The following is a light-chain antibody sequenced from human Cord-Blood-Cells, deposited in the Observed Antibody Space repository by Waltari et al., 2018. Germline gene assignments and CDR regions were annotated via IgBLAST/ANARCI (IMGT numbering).Light chain of an antibody. CDR2: WTS. V-gene: IGKV4-1*01. CDR3: QQYYSTPYS. J-gene: IGKJ2*03. Sequence: DIVMTQSPDSLALSLGERATINCQSSQSGLYSSNNKNYLAWYQHKPGQPPKSLIYWTSTRESGVPDRFGGSGSGTDFTLTISSLQAEDVAVYYCQQYYSTPYSFGQGTKLEIK. CDR1: QSGLYSSNNKNY.